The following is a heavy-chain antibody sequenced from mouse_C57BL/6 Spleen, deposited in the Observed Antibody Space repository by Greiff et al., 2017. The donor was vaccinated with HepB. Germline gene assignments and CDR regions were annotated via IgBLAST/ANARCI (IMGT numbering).Heavy chain of an antibody. CDR3: ARSGYYGSLAY. Sequence: LQQPGAELVRPGSSVKLSCKASGYTFTSYWMHWVKQRPIQGLEWIGNIDPSDSETHYNQKFKDKATLTVDKSSSTAYMQLSSLTSEDSAIYYCARSGYYGSLAYWGQGTLVTVSA. CDR2: IDPSDSET. V-gene: IGHV1-52*01. D-gene: IGHD1-1*01. J-gene: IGHJ3*01. CDR1: GYTFTSYW.